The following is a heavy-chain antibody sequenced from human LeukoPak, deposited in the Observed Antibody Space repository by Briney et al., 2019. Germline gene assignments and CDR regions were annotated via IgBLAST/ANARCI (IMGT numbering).Heavy chain of an antibody. CDR1: VYTFTSYG. D-gene: IGHD3-10*01. Sequence: ASVTVSFKGSVYTFTSYGINWVRQPPAQGLEWVGWISAYNGNTDYAQKLQRRVTMTTHQSPSTAYMELRSLRSDDPAGYYCARDFESRPYGSGCGSDCWGQRTLVTVS. J-gene: IGHJ4*02. V-gene: IGHV1-18*01. CDR3: ARDFESRPYGSGCGSDC. CDR2: ISAYNGNT.